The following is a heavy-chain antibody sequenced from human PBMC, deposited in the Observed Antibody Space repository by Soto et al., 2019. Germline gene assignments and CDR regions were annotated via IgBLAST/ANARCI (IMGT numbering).Heavy chain of an antibody. Sequence: PGGSLRLSCAASGFTFSSYSMNWVRQAPGKGLEWVSYISSSSSTIYYADSVKGRFTISRDNAKNSLYLQMNSLRDEDTAVYYCASAPTRSIAAQSGLDVWGQGTTVTVSS. CDR2: ISSSSSTI. CDR1: GFTFSSYS. CDR3: ASAPTRSIAAQSGLDV. V-gene: IGHV3-48*02. D-gene: IGHD6-6*01. J-gene: IGHJ6*02.